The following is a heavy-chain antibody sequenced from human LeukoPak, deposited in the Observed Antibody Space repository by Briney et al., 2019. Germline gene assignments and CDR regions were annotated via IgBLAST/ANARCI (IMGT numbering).Heavy chain of an antibody. CDR1: GGSISSYY. D-gene: IGHD3-3*01. V-gene: IGHV4-34*01. J-gene: IGHJ4*02. CDR2: INHSGST. Sequence: SETLSLTCTVSGGSISSYYWSWIRQPPGKGLEWIGEINHSGSTNYNPSLKSRVTISVDTSKNQFSLKLSSVTAADTAVYYCARTPITIFGVVMRFDYWGQGTLVTVSS. CDR3: ARTPITIFGVVMRFDY.